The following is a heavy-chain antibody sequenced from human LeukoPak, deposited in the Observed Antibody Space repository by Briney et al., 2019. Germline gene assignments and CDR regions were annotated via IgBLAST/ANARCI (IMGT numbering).Heavy chain of an antibody. J-gene: IGHJ4*02. D-gene: IGHD2-2*01. CDR1: GFSFSSFA. CDR3: TKDHTSLGGLDY. CDR2: IRGGGGST. Sequence: GGSLRLACAASGFSFSSFAMTWVRQAPGKGLEWVSVIRGGGGSTTYADAVKGRFTISRDDSKNTVYLQMNSLRADDTAVYYCTKDHTSLGGLDYWGQGTLVTVSS. V-gene: IGHV3-23*01.